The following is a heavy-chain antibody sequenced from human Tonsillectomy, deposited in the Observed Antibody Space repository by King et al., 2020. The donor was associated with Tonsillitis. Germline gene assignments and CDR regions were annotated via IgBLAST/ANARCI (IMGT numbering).Heavy chain of an antibody. CDR2: ISSSGGSI. CDR3: ARALRFRSGYFSEAFDY. J-gene: IGHJ4*02. V-gene: IGHV3-11*01. CDR1: GFTFSDSY. D-gene: IGHD5-12*01. Sequence: VQLVESGGDLVKPGGSLRLSCAASGFTFSDSYMTWIRQTPGKGLEWVSYISSSGGSIYYADSVKGRFTISRDNTKNSLYLQMNSLRADDTAIYYCARALRFRSGYFSEAFDYWGQGTLVTVSS.